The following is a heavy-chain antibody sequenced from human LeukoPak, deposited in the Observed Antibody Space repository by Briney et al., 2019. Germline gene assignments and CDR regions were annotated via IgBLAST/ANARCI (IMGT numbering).Heavy chain of an antibody. V-gene: IGHV3-11*05. J-gene: IGHJ4*02. CDR1: GFTFSDYY. CDR3: AKGWEYSSGFDY. Sequence: GGSLRLSCAASGFTFSDYYMSWIRQAPGKGLEWVSYISSSSSYTNYADPVKGRFTISRDNSENTLYLQMNSLRAEDTAIYYCAKGWEYSSGFDYWGQGTLVTVSS. CDR2: ISSSSSYT. D-gene: IGHD6-19*01.